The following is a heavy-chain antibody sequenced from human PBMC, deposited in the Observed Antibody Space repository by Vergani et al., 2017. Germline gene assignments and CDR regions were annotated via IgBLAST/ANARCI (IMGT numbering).Heavy chain of an antibody. CDR3: AREEVDYGDSSDAFDI. V-gene: IGHV1-69*06. CDR1: GGTFSSYA. J-gene: IGHJ3*02. CDR2: IIPIFGTA. Sequence: QVQLVQSGAEVKKPGSSVKVSCKASGGTFSSYAISWVRRAPGQGLEWMGGIIPIFGTANYAQKFQGRVTITADKSTSTAYMELSSLRSEDTAVYYCAREEVDYGDSSDAFDIWGQGTMVTVSS. D-gene: IGHD4-17*01.